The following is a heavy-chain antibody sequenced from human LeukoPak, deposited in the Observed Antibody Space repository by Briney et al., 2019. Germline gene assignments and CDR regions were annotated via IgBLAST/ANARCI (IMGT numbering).Heavy chain of an antibody. CDR3: ARERSGAFWFDP. D-gene: IGHD2-15*01. Sequence: GASVKVSCKASGYTFTNYYMHWVRQAPGRGLEWMGIINPGGGNTNYPPKFQGRVTMTRDTSTSTVYMELSSLRSDDTAVYYCARERSGAFWFDPWGQGTLVTVSS. CDR2: INPGGGNT. CDR1: GYTFTNYY. V-gene: IGHV1-46*01. J-gene: IGHJ5*02.